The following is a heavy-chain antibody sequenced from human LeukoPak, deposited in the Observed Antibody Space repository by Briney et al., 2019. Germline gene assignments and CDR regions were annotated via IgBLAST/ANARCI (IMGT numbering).Heavy chain of an antibody. D-gene: IGHD5-12*01. CDR1: GFTFSSYA. V-gene: IGHV3-23*01. CDR2: IGGSNGIT. CDR3: ARNENSGWGYFDY. J-gene: IGHJ4*02. Sequence: GGSLRLSCAASGFTFSSYAMSWVRQAPGKGLEWVSVIGGSNGITFYVGSVKGRFTISRDDSKDTLYLQMNSLRAEDTAVYYCARNENSGWGYFDYWGQGTLVTVSS.